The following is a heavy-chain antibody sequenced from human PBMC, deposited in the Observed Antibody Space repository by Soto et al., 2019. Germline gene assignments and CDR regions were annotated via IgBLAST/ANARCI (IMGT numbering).Heavy chain of an antibody. Sequence: SETLALICTIYDGSMSTYYWNWIRQPPGKGLEWIGYIYYSGSTNYNPPLKSRVTISIDTSKNQFSLNLNSVTAADTAVYFCAIGSTLASIFDYWCQGIL. J-gene: IGHJ4*02. CDR1: DGSMSTYY. V-gene: IGHV4-59*01. D-gene: IGHD2-2*01. CDR2: IYYSGST. CDR3: AIGSTLASIFDY.